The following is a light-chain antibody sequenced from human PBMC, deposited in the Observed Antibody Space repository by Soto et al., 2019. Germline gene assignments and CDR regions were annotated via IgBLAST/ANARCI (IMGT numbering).Light chain of an antibody. CDR2: DVS. Sequence: SALTQPASVSGSPGQSITISCTGTSSDVGGYNYVSWYQQHPGKAPKLMIYDVSNRPSGVSNRFSGSKSGNTASLTISGLQAEVEADYYCSSYTSSSTLAYVFGTGTKVTVL. J-gene: IGLJ1*01. V-gene: IGLV2-14*01. CDR1: SSDVGGYNY. CDR3: SSYTSSSTLAYV.